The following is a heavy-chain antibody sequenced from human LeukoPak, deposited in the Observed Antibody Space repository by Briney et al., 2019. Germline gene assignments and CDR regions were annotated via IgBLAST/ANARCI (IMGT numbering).Heavy chain of an antibody. CDR1: VGSISSSSYY. CDR3: ARVSKYSSSWYYPYYYYMDV. V-gene: IGHV4-39*07. J-gene: IGHJ6*03. CDR2: IYYRGST. D-gene: IGHD6-13*01. Sequence: SESLSLTCAVSVGSISSSSYYSGWGRQPPGKGLEWIGSIYYRGSTYYNPYLKSRVTISVYTSKNQFSLKLSSVTAADTAVYYCARVSKYSSSWYYPYYYYMDVWGKGTTVTVSS.